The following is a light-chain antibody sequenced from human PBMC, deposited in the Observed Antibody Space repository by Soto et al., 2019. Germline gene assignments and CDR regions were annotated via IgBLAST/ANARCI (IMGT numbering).Light chain of an antibody. CDR1: HDISNY. CDR2: DVS. V-gene: IGKV1-33*01. J-gene: IGKJ4*01. Sequence: DIQMTQSPSSLSASVGDRVTITCQAIHDISNYLNWYQQKPGKAPKLLIYDVSNVETGVPSRFSGSGSGTDYTLTISSLQPEDVATYYCQQYENLPPTFGGGTRVQIK. CDR3: QQYENLPPT.